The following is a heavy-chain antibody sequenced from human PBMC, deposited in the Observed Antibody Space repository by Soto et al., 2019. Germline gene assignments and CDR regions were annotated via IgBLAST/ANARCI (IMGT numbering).Heavy chain of an antibody. D-gene: IGHD1-26*01. CDR1: GYTLTELS. J-gene: IGHJ4*02. CDR3: ATLLSGSPHRTFDY. V-gene: IGHV1-24*01. CDR2: FDPEDGET. Sequence: ASVKVSCKVSGYTLTELSMHWVRQAPGKGLEWMGGFDPEDGETIYAQKFQGRVTMTEDTSTDTAYMELSSLRSEDTAVYYCATLLSGSPHRTFDYWGQGTLVTVSS.